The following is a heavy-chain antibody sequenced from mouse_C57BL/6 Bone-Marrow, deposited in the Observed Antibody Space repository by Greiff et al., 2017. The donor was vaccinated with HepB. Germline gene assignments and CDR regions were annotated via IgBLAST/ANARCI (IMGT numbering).Heavy chain of an antibody. CDR2: IDPSDSYT. CDR1: GYTFTSYW. V-gene: IGHV1-69*01. J-gene: IGHJ4*01. D-gene: IGHD1-1*01. Sequence: QVQLQQPGAELVMPGASVKLSCKASGYTFTSYWMHWVKQRPGQGLEWIGEIDPSDSYTNYNQKFKGKSTLTVDKSSSTAYMQLSSLTSEDSAVYYCARRGFTTVPHYAMDDWGQGTSVTVSS. CDR3: ARRGFTTVPHYAMDD.